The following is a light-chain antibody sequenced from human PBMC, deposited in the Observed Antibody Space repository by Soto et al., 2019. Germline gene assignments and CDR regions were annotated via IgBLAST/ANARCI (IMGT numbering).Light chain of an antibody. CDR2: LNNDGSH. CDR1: SGHSSYA. V-gene: IGLV4-69*01. J-gene: IGLJ2*01. Sequence: QLALTQSPSASASLGASVKLTCTLSSGHSSYAIAWHQKQPGKGPRYLMDLNNDGSHSKGDGIPDRFSGSSSGAERYLIISSLQSEDEADYYCQTWGTGFQVFGGGTKVTVL. CDR3: QTWGTGFQV.